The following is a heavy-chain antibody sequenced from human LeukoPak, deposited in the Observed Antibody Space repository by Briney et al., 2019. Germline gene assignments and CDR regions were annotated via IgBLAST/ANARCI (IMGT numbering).Heavy chain of an antibody. CDR1: GFTFSTYA. V-gene: IGHV3-23*01. CDR2: ISGSGGST. Sequence: GGSLRLSCAAAGFTFSTYAMTWVRQAPGKGLEWVSAISGSGGSTYYADSVKGRFTISRDNSKNTLYLQMNSLRAEDTAVYYCAKALAAAGTGNYFDYWGQGTLVTVSS. CDR3: AKALAAAGTGNYFDY. J-gene: IGHJ4*02. D-gene: IGHD6-13*01.